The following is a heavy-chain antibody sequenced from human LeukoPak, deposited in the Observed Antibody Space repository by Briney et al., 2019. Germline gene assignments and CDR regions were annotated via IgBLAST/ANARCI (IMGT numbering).Heavy chain of an antibody. CDR1: GFTFGDYA. J-gene: IGHJ4*02. CDR3: TRGSILLWFGDEFDY. V-gene: IGHV3-49*04. Sequence: GGSLRLSCTASGFTFGDYAMSWVRQAPGKGLEWVGFIRSKAYGGTTEYAASVKGRFTISRDDSKSIAYLQMNSLKTEDTAVYYCTRGSILLWFGDEFDYWGQGTLVTVSS. D-gene: IGHD3-10*01. CDR2: IRSKAYGGTT.